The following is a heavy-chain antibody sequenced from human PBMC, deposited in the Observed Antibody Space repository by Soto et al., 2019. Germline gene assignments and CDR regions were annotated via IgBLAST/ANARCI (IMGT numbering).Heavy chain of an antibody. V-gene: IGHV4-59*08. Sequence: SEILSVTWSVVGGSISSYDCSWIRQPPGKGLEWIGYIYYSGSTNYNPSLKSRVTISVDTSKNQFSLKLSSVTAADTAVYYCARRPNDYIWGSYRAEDDAFDIWGQGTMVTVSS. CDR2: IYYSGST. J-gene: IGHJ3*02. CDR3: ARRPNDYIWGSYRAEDDAFDI. D-gene: IGHD3-16*02. CDR1: GGSISSYD.